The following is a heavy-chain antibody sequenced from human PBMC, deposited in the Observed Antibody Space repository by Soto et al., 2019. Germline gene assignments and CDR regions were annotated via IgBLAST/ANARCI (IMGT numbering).Heavy chain of an antibody. CDR2: IYYSGST. V-gene: IGHV4-31*03. J-gene: IGHJ5*02. Sequence: PSETLSLTCTVSGGSISSGGYYWSWIRQHPGKGLEWIGYIYYSGSTYYNPSLKSRVTISVDTSKNQFSLKLSSVTAADTAVYYCASSNHYDFWSGYPNWFDPWGQGTLVTVSS. CDR3: ASSNHYDFWSGYPNWFDP. CDR1: GGSISSGGYY. D-gene: IGHD3-3*01.